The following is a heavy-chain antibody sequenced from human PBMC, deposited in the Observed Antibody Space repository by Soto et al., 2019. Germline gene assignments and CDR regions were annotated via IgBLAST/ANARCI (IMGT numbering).Heavy chain of an antibody. J-gene: IGHJ4*02. D-gene: IGHD1-1*01. CDR1: GFTFSTYW. V-gene: IGHV4-34*01. CDR2: INHSGST. Sequence: VHLVESGGGLVQPGGSLRLSCAASGFTFSTYWMHWVRQAPGKGLEWIGEINHSGSTNYNPSLKSRVTISVDTSKNQFSLKLSSVTAADTAVYYCARGKGNGKSDSDYWGQGTLVTVSS. CDR3: ARGKGNGKSDSDY.